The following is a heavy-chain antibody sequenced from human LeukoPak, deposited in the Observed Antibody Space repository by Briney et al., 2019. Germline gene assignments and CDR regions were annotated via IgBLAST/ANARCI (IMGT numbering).Heavy chain of an antibody. Sequence: GGSLRLSCAASGFTFSSYAMSWVRQVPGKGLEWVSAISGSGGSTYYADSVKGRFTISRDNSKNTLYLQMNSLRAEDTAVYYCAKDLAGYSSSSGPYYYYMDVWGKGTTVTVSS. V-gene: IGHV3-23*01. CDR1: GFTFSSYA. CDR3: AKDLAGYSSSSGPYYYYMDV. CDR2: ISGSGGST. J-gene: IGHJ6*03. D-gene: IGHD6-6*01.